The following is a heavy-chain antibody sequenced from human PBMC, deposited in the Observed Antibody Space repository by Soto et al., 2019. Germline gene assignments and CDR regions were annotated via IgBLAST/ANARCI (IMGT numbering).Heavy chain of an antibody. CDR1: GFTFSSYG. D-gene: IGHD4-17*01. CDR3: AKDLGDYGDYVWYYYGMDV. CDR2: ISYDGSNK. Sequence: GGSLRLSCAASGFTFSSYGMHWVRQAPGKGLEWVAVISYDGSNKYYADSVKGRFTISRDNSKNTLYLQMNSLRAEDTAVYYCAKDLGDYGDYVWYYYGMDVWGQGTTVTVSS. V-gene: IGHV3-30*18. J-gene: IGHJ6*02.